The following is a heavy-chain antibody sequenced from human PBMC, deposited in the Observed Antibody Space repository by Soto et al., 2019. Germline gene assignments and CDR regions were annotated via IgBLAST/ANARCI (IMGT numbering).Heavy chain of an antibody. CDR3: ARRLTPPTTLLDY. V-gene: IGHV1-2*02. CDR1: GYTLTDNY. D-gene: IGHD4-17*01. CDR2: INPNGGT. Sequence: ASVKVSCKASGYTLTDNYMHWVRESPGQGLEWMGWINPNGGTNYAQKFQGRVTMTRDTSISTAYMELSRLRSDDTAVYYCARRLTPPTTLLDYWRQGTLLTVSS. J-gene: IGHJ4*02.